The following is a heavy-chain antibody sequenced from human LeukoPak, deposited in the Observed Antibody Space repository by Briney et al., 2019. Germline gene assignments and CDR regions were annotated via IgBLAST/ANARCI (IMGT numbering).Heavy chain of an antibody. CDR2: IYYSGST. V-gene: IGHV4-59*01. Sequence: SETLSLTCTVSGGSISSYYWSWIRQPPGKGLEWIGYIYYSGSTNYNPSLKSRVTISVDTSKNQFSLKLSSVTAADTAVYYRARDGRAYCGGDCSDGGMDVWGQGTTVTVSS. CDR1: GGSISSYY. J-gene: IGHJ6*02. D-gene: IGHD2-21*02. CDR3: ARDGRAYCGGDCSDGGMDV.